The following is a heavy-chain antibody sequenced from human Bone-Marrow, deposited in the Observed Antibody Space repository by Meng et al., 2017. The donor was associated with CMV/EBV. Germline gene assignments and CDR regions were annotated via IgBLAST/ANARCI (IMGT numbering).Heavy chain of an antibody. D-gene: IGHD3-10*01. CDR3: AMEETRITRVRGGTINIDY. CDR1: GYSISSGYY. CDR2: IYHSGST. V-gene: IGHV4-38-2*02. Sequence: GSLRLSCTVSGYSISSGYYWGWIRQPPGKGLECIGSIYHSGSTYYNPSLQSRVTISVDTSKNQFSLKLSSVAAAGTAVYYCAMEETRITRVRGGTINIDYWGQGTLVTVSS. J-gene: IGHJ4*02.